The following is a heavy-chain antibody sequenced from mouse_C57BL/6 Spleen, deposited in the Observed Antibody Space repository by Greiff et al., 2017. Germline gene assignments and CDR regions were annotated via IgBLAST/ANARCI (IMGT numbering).Heavy chain of an antibody. CDR3: ASSYYYGSRDYFDY. D-gene: IGHD1-1*01. Sequence: QVHVKQSGAELVKPGASVKMSCKASGYTFTSYWITWVKPRPGQGLEWIGDIYPGSGSTNYNEKFKSKATLTVDTSSSTAYMQLSSLTSEDSAVYYCASSYYYGSRDYFDYWGQGTTLTVSS. J-gene: IGHJ2*01. CDR2: IYPGSGST. V-gene: IGHV1-55*01. CDR1: GYTFTSYW.